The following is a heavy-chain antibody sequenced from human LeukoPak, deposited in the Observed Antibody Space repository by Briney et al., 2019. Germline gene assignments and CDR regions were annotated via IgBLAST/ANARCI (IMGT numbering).Heavy chain of an antibody. D-gene: IGHD2-2*01. V-gene: IGHV5-51*01. CDR3: ARRDGYCSSTSCYADYYYRMDV. J-gene: IGHJ6*02. CDR2: IYPGDSDT. CDR1: GYSFTSYW. Sequence: GESLKISCKGSGYSFTSYWIGWVRPMPGKGLEWMGIIYPGDSDTTYSPSFQGQVTILADKSISTAYLLWSSLKASDTAMYYCARRDGYCSSTSCYADYYYRMDVWGQGTTVTVSS.